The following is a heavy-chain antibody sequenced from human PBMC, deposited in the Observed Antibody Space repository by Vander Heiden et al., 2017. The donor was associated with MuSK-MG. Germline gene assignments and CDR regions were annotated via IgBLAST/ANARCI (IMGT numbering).Heavy chain of an antibody. J-gene: IGHJ5*02. V-gene: IGHV4-39*01. Sequence: QLQLQESVPGLVKPSETLSLTCTVSGGSISSSSSYWGWIRQPPGKGLEWIGSIYYSGSTYYNPSLKSRVTISVDTSKNQFSLKLSSVTAADTAVYYCARHLEVRGVLYNWFDPWGQGTLVTVSS. CDR1: GGSISSSSSY. CDR3: ARHLEVRGVLYNWFDP. D-gene: IGHD3-10*01. CDR2: IYYSGST.